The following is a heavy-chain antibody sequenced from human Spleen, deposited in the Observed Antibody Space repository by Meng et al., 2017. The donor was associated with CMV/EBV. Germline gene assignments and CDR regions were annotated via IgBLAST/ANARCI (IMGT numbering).Heavy chain of an antibody. CDR1: GFTFSSYA. J-gene: IGHJ6*02. CDR3: ARDGVLHYYYGMDV. Sequence: GESLKISCAASGFTFSSYAMHWVRQAPGKGLEWVAVISYDGTNKHYTDSVKGRFSMSRDNTKKTLYLQMNSLRVEDTAVYYCARDGVLHYYYGMDVWGQGTTVTVSS. V-gene: IGHV3-30-3*01. CDR2: ISYDGTNK. D-gene: IGHD3-16*01.